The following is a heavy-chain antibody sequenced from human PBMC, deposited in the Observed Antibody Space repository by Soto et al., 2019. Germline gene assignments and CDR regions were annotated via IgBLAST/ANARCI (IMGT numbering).Heavy chain of an antibody. D-gene: IGHD1-1*01. CDR1: GYAFTTYG. J-gene: IGHJ4*02. CDR3: ARGRYGDY. CDR2: ISAHNGNT. Sequence: QVHLVQSGAEVKKPGASMKVSCKGSGYAFTTYGITWVRQAPGQGLEWMGWISAHNGNTNYAQKLQGRVTVTRDTSTSTAYMELRSLRSDDTAVYYCARGRYGDYWGQGALVTVS. V-gene: IGHV1-18*01.